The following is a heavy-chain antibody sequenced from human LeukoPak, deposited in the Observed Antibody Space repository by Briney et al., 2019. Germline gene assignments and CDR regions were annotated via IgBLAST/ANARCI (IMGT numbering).Heavy chain of an antibody. CDR3: ARVAHYYDSGGYWLDY. Sequence: LSLTCTVSGGSISSYYWSWIRQAPGKGLEWVSYISFSGSTIYYADSVKGRFTISRDNAKNSLYLQMNSLRAEDTAVYYCARVAHYYDSGGYWLDYWGQGTLVTVSS. CDR1: GGSISSYY. D-gene: IGHD3-22*01. J-gene: IGHJ4*02. CDR2: ISFSGSTI. V-gene: IGHV3-11*01.